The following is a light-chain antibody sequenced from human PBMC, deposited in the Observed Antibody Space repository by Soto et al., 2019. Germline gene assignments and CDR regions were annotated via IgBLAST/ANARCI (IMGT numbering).Light chain of an antibody. CDR1: QGIDSW. V-gene: IGKV1-12*01. CDR2: AAS. CDR3: QQTNRFPRT. J-gene: IGKJ3*01. Sequence: DIQMTQSPSSVSVSVGDRVTITCRASQGIDSWLAWYQQKPGKAPKLLIYAASNLQSGVPSRFVGSRSGIDFTLTISNLQPEDFATYYCQQTNRFPRTFGPGTKVDIK.